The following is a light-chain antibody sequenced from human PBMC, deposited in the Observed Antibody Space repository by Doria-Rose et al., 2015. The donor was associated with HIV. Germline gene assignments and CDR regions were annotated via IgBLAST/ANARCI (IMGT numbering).Light chain of an antibody. CDR2: EVS. V-gene: IGLV2-14*01. Sequence: YQQHPGKAPKLLIYEVSNRPSGISSRFSGSMSGYTASPTISGLQPEDEADYYCSSYVTGTTVFGGGTKLTVL. CDR3: SSYVTGTTV. J-gene: IGLJ3*02.